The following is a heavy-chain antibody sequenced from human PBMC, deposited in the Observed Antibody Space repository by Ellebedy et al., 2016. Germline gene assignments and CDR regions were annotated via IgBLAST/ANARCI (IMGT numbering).Heavy chain of an antibody. CDR2: IRAGGDDT. Sequence: GESLKISXATSGISFSDFFMSCVRQAPGKGPQWVSTIRAGGDDTYLADSVKGRFTISRDNSRNILYLQMSSLRDEDSAIYYCRKGHYSDVWGQGTQVTVSS. V-gene: IGHV3-23*01. CDR1: GISFSDFF. J-gene: IGHJ4*02. CDR3: RKGHYSDV.